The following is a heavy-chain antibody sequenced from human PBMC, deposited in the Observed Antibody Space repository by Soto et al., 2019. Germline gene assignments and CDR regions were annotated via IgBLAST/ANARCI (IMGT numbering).Heavy chain of an antibody. V-gene: IGHV1-69*01. D-gene: IGHD3-10*01. CDR2: IIPIFGTA. J-gene: IGHJ5*02. CDR3: ASAAPLWFGEPVNWFDR. CDR1: GGTFSSYA. Sequence: QVQLVQSGAEVKKPGSSVKVSCKASGGTFSSYAISWVRQAPGQGLEWMGGIIPIFGTANYAQKFQGRVTITADESTSTAYMELSSLRSEDTDVYYCASAAPLWFGEPVNWFDRRGQGTQVTVSS.